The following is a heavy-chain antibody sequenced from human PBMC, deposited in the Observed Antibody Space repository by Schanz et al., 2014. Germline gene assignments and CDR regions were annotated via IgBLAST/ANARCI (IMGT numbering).Heavy chain of an antibody. CDR2: IGNGGVTI. CDR1: GFPFSDYF. CDR3: AKGPYYYYYMDV. J-gene: IGHJ6*03. V-gene: IGHV3-11*04. Sequence: QVQLVDSGGGLVKPGGSLRLSCTASGFPFSDYFMAWIRQPPGRGLEWVSYIGNGGVTIYYADSVKGRFTISRDNSNKTVDLQMNSLRADDTAVYYCAKGPYYYYYMDVWGNGTTVTVSS.